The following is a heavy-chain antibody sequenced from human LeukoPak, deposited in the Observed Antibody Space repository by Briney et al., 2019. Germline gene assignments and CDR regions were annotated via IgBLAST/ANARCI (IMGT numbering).Heavy chain of an antibody. J-gene: IGHJ3*02. CDR3: SIRSRGWYSSSLPEGAFDI. CDR1: GFTFSNYW. V-gene: IGHV3-74*01. CDR2: INSDGSNT. D-gene: IGHD6-13*01. Sequence: GGSLRLSCAASGFTFSNYWMHWVRQAPGKGLVWVSRINSDGSNTGYADSVKGRFTISRDNAKNTLYLQMNSLRAEDTAVYYCSIRSRGWYSSSLPEGAFDIWGQGTMVTVSS.